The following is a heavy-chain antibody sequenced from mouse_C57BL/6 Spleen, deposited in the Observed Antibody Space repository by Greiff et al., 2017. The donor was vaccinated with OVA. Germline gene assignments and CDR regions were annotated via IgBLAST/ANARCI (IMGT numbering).Heavy chain of an antibody. Sequence: EVKLMESGPGMVKPSQSLSLTCTVTGYSITSGYDWHWIRHFPGNKLEWMGYIGYSGSTNYNPSLKSRISITHDTSKNHFFLKLNSVTTEDTATYYCARGGLYGSSPYYFDYWGQGTTLTVSS. J-gene: IGHJ2*01. D-gene: IGHD1-1*01. CDR3: ARGGLYGSSPYYFDY. V-gene: IGHV3-1*01. CDR2: IGYSGST. CDR1: GYSITSGYD.